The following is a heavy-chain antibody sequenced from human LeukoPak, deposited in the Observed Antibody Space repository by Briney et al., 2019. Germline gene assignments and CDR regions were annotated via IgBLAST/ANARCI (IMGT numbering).Heavy chain of an antibody. J-gene: IGHJ6*03. V-gene: IGHV4-4*02. CDR2: IYHSGST. Sequence: ASGTLSLTCAVSGGSISSSNWWSWVRQPPGKGLEWIGEIYHSGSTNYNPSLKSRVTISVDKSKNQFSLKLSSVTAADTAVYYCARGPGYYYYYMDVWGKGTTDTVSS. CDR1: GGSISSSNW. CDR3: ARGPGYYYYYMDV.